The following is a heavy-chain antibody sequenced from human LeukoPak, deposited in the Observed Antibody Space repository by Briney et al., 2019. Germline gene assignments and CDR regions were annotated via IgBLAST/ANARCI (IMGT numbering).Heavy chain of an antibody. CDR2: INHSGST. V-gene: IGHV4-34*01. J-gene: IGHJ4*02. CDR3: ARGEPLGAVVVVAAKRFDY. Sequence: SETLSLTCAVYGGSFSGYYWSWIRQPLGKGLEWIGEINHSGSTNYNPSLKSRVTISVDTSKNQFSLKLSSVTAADTAVYYCARGEPLGAVVVVAAKRFDYWGQGTLVTVSS. D-gene: IGHD2-15*01. CDR1: GGSFSGYY.